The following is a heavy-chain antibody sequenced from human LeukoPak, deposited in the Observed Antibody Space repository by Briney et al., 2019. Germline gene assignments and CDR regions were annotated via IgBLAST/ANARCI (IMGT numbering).Heavy chain of an antibody. CDR1: GFTFSSYW. V-gene: IGHV3-7*01. J-gene: IGHJ6*02. D-gene: IGHD1-26*01. CDR3: ARNDSGSYFGYYYYYGMDV. CDR2: IKQDGSEK. Sequence: PGGSLRLSCAASGFTFSSYWMSWVRQAPGKGLEWVANIKQDGSEKYYVDSVKGRFTISRDNAKNSLYLQMSSLRAEDTAVYYCARNDSGSYFGYYYYYGMDVWGQGTTVTVSS.